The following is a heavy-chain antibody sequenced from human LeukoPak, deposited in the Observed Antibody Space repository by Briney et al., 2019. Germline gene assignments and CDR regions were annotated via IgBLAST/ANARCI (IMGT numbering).Heavy chain of an antibody. Sequence: GGSLRLSCTASGFTFSIYGIHWVRQAPGKGLEWVAFIRHDGTDKYYADSVKGRFTISRDNSKNTLNLQMNSLRVEDTAVYYCARTTVTIDGFDYWGQGTLVTVSS. CDR2: IRHDGTDK. CDR3: ARTTVTIDGFDY. CDR1: GFTFSIYG. V-gene: IGHV3-30*02. J-gene: IGHJ4*02. D-gene: IGHD4-17*01.